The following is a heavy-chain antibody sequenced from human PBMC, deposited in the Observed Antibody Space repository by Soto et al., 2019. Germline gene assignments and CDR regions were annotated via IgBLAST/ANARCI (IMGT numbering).Heavy chain of an antibody. Sequence: EVQLLESGGGLVQPGGSLRLSCAASGFTFSNYAMTWVRQAPGKGLEWVSTISGSGDTTYYADSVKGRFTISRDSSKGALYVETDTQRTEDAAIYYCAKGGRSSSPSRSDFDYRGQGTLVTVCS. D-gene: IGHD6-6*01. CDR1: GFTFSNYA. CDR3: AKGGRSSSPSRSDFDY. CDR2: ISGSGDTT. J-gene: IGHJ4*02. V-gene: IGHV3-23*01.